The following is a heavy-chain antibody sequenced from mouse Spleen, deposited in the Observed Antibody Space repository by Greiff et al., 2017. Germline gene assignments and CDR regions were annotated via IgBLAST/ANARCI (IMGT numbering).Heavy chain of an antibody. Sequence: EVMLVESGGGLVKPGGSLKLSCAASGFTFSDYGMAWVRQAPGKGPEWVAFISNLAYSIYYADTVTGRFTISRENAKNTLYLEMSSLRSEDTAMYYCARHGYDGPWFAYWGQGTLVTVSA. CDR1: GFTFSDYG. J-gene: IGHJ3*01. CDR2: ISNLAYSI. D-gene: IGHD2-2*01. CDR3: ARHGYDGPWFAY. V-gene: IGHV5-15*01.